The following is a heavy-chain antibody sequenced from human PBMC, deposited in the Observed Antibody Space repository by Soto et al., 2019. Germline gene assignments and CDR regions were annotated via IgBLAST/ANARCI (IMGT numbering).Heavy chain of an antibody. CDR3: ARDPYCSGGSCYYYGMDV. CDR1: GFTFSSYS. V-gene: IGHV3-48*02. J-gene: IGHJ6*02. Sequence: GGSLRLSCAASGFTFSSYSMNWVRQAPGKGLEWVSYISSSSSTIYYADSVKGRFTISRDNAKNSLYLQMNSLRDEDTAVYYCARDPYCSGGSCYYYGMDVWGQGTTVTVSS. D-gene: IGHD2-15*01. CDR2: ISSSSSTI.